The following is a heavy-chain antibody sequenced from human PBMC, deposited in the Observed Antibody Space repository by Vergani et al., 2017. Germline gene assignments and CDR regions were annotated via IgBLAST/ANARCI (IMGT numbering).Heavy chain of an antibody. Sequence: QVQLVQSGAEVKKPGASVKVSCKASGYTFTGYYMHWVRQAPGQGLEWMGWINPNSGGTNYAQKFQGRVTMTRDTSISTAYMELSSVTAADTAVYYCAREMGGTAMGYGGFDYWGQGTLVTVSS. D-gene: IGHD5-18*01. CDR3: AREMGGTAMGYGGFDY. CDR1: GYTFTGYY. CDR2: INPNSGGT. J-gene: IGHJ4*02. V-gene: IGHV1-2*02.